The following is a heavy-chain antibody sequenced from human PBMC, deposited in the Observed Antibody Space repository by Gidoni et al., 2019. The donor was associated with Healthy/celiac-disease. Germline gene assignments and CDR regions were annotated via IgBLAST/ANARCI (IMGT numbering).Heavy chain of an antibody. V-gene: IGHV3-23*01. J-gene: IGHJ4*02. CDR3: AKIGYCSGGSCYQFDY. CDR2: ISGSGGST. D-gene: IGHD2-15*01. CDR1: GFTCSSYA. Sequence: EVQLLESGGGLVQPGGSLRLSCAASGFTCSSYAMSWVRQAPGKGLEWVSAISGSGGSTYYADSVKGRFTISRDNSKNTLYLQMNSLRAEDTAVYYCAKIGYCSGGSCYQFDYWGQGTLVTVSS.